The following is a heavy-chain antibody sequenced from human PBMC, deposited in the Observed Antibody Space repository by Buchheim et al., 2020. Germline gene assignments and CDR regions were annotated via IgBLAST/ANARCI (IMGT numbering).Heavy chain of an antibody. J-gene: IGHJ4*02. D-gene: IGHD5-12*01. CDR1: GFTFSSYG. Sequence: QVQLVESGGGVVQPGRSLRLSCAASGFTFSSYGMHWVRQAPGKGLEWVAVISYDGSNKYYADSVKGRFTISRDNSKNTLYLQMNSLRAEDTAVYYCAKDNGYSGYAGDDYWGQGTL. CDR3: AKDNGYSGYAGDDY. CDR2: ISYDGSNK. V-gene: IGHV3-30*18.